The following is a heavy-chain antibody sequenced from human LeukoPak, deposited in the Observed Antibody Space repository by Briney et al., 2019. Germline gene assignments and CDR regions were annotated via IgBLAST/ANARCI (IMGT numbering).Heavy chain of an antibody. Sequence: GGSLRLSCAASGFSFTTYAMSWVRQAPARGLEWVSSIRGGGEKFYADFVRGRFTLSRDDSTNTVYLQLNNLRVADTAIYYCAKANWISDADAVWWGQGTLVTVSS. J-gene: IGHJ4*02. D-gene: IGHD2-2*03. CDR3: AKANWISDADAVW. CDR2: IRGGGEK. V-gene: IGHV3-23*01. CDR1: GFSFTTYA.